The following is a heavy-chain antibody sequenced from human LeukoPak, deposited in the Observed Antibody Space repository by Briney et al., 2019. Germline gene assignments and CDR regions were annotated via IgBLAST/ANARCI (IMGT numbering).Heavy chain of an antibody. Sequence: SETLSLTCAVSGGSISSYYWSWIRQTPGKGLEWIGYIYYSGSTNYNPSLKRRVTISVDTSKNQFSLKLSSVTAADTAVYYCARAGVATITVDYWGQGTLVTVSS. D-gene: IGHD5-12*01. J-gene: IGHJ4*02. V-gene: IGHV4-59*01. CDR1: GGSISSYY. CDR3: ARAGVATITVDY. CDR2: IYYSGST.